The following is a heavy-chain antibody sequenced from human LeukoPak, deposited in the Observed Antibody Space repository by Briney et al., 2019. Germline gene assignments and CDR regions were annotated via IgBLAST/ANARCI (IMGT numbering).Heavy chain of an antibody. CDR1: GFTFSSNW. CDR3: ATYRVRHMNSLDY. J-gene: IGHJ4*02. D-gene: IGHD2-21*01. CDR2: INPDGSEK. V-gene: IGHV3-7*01. Sequence: GGSLRLSCAASGFTFSSNWMTWIRQAPGKGLEWVTNINPDGSEKNYVDSVKGRFTISRDNAKNSLFLQTNSLRAEDTAVYYCATYRVRHMNSLDYWGRGTLVTVSS.